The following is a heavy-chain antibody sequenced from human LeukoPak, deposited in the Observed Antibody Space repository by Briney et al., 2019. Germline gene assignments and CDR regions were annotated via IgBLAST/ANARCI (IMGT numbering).Heavy chain of an antibody. CDR1: GDGVSSNSAA. D-gene: IGHD2-2*02. V-gene: IGHV6-1*01. CDR3: ARIVVVPAATPGRYFYYGMDV. Sequence: SQTLSLTCAISGDGVSSNSAAWNWIRQSPSRGLEWLGRTYYRSKWYNDYAVSVKSRITINPDTSKNQFSLQLNSVTPEDTAVYYCARIVVVPAATPGRYFYYGMDVWGKGATVTVSS. CDR2: TYYRSKWYN. J-gene: IGHJ6*04.